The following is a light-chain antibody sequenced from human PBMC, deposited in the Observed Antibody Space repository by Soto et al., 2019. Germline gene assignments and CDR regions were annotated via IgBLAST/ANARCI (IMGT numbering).Light chain of an antibody. J-gene: IGKJ4*01. CDR1: QGVTTSY. CDR3: QHYRTS. Sequence: EIVLTQSPGTLSLSPGERATLSCRAIQGVTTSYLARYQQKPGQPPRLRIYGASRRATGIQDRFSGSGSGTDLTLTITRLEPEDFAVYYCQHYRTSFGGGTKVEIK. V-gene: IGKV3-20*01. CDR2: GAS.